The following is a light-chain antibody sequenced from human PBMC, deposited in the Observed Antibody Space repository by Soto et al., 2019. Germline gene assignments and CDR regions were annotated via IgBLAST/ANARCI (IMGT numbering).Light chain of an antibody. CDR1: QSFISSY. CDR3: QQYGSSPKT. CDR2: GAS. J-gene: IGKJ1*01. V-gene: IGKV3-20*01. Sequence: EIVLTQSPGTLSLSPGERATISCRASQSFISSYLAWYQQKSGQAPRLLIYGASSRATGIPDRFSGSGSGTDFTLTISRLEPEDFAVYYCQQYGSSPKTFGQGTKVDIK.